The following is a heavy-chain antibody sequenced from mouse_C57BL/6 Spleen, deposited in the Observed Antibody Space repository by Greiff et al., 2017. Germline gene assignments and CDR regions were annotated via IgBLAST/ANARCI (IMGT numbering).Heavy chain of an antibody. CDR1: GYSFTGYY. J-gene: IGHJ4*01. CDR3: ARGGSTPYYAMDY. Sequence: VQLQQSGPELVKPGASVKISCKASGYSFTGYYMNWVKQSPEKSLEWIGEINPSTGGTTYNQKFKAKATLTVDKSSSTAYMQLKSLTSEDSAVYYCARGGSTPYYAMDYWGQGTSVTVSS. D-gene: IGHD5-1*01. V-gene: IGHV1-42*01. CDR2: INPSTGGT.